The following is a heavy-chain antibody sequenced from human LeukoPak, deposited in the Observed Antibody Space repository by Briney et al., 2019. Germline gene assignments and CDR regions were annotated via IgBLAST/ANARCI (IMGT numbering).Heavy chain of an antibody. CDR3: ARADYCSGGSCYSGNFDY. J-gene: IGHJ4*02. Sequence: GASVKVSCKASGGTVSSYVFSWVRQAPEQGLEWMGGIIPTFGSPNYAQKFQGRVTITADESTSTAYMELSSLRSEDTAVYYCARADYCSGGSCYSGNFDYWGQGTLVTVSS. V-gene: IGHV1-69*13. CDR1: GGTVSSYV. CDR2: IIPTFGSP. D-gene: IGHD2-15*01.